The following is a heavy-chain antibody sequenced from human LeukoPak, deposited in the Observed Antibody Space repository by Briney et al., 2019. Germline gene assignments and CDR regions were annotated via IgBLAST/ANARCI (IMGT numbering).Heavy chain of an antibody. J-gene: IGHJ6*02. D-gene: IGHD2-21*02. CDR1: GGTFSSYA. CDR2: IIPIFGTA. V-gene: IGHV1-69*13. CDR3: ASTSTHIVVVTAPLRTVADGTENYYYYGMDV. Sequence: SVKVSCTASGGTFSSYAISWVRQAPGQGLEWMGGIIPIFGTANYAQKFQGRVTITADESTSTAYMELSSLGSEDTAVYYCASTSTHIVVVTAPLRTVADGTENYYYYGMDVWGQGTTVTVSS.